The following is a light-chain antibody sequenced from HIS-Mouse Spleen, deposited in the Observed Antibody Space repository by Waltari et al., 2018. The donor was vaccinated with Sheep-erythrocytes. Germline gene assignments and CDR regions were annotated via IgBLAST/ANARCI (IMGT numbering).Light chain of an antibody. J-gene: IGLJ2*01. CDR1: NLGDKY. CDR3: QAWDSSTVV. V-gene: IGLV3-1*01. Sequence: SYELTQPPSVSVSPGQTASITCSGDNLGDKYACWYQQKPGHSPVLVIYQDSKRPSGIPERFSGSNSWNTATLTISGTQAMDEADYYCQAWDSSTVVFGGGTKLTVL. CDR2: QDS.